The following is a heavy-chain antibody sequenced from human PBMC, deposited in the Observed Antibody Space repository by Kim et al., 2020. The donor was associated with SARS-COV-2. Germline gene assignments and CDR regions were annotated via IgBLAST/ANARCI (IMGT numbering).Heavy chain of an antibody. CDR3: ARDLDTAMALSYYYYMDG. CDR1: GYTFTSYG. V-gene: IGHV1-18*01. Sequence: ASVKVSCKASGYTFTSYGISWVRQAPGQGLEWMGWISAYNGNTNYAQKLQGRVTMTTDTSTSTAYMELRSLRSDDTAVYYCARDLDTAMALSYYYYMDGWGKGTTVTVSS. CDR2: ISAYNGNT. J-gene: IGHJ6*03. D-gene: IGHD5-18*01.